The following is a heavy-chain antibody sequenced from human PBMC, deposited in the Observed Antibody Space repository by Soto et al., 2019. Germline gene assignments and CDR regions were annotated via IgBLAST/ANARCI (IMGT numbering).Heavy chain of an antibody. CDR3: AHGSGWLFDY. CDR1: GFSLSSRHVA. CDR2: IYWDGDE. D-gene: IGHD6-19*01. Sequence: ITLKESGPTLVKPTQTLTLTCAFTGFSLSSRHVAVGWIRQPPGKAPEWLALIYWDGDEHYSPSLKSRLTLTKDTSKNQVILTMADMDPEDTATYFCAHGSGWLFDYWGQGTLVTVSS. V-gene: IGHV2-5*02. J-gene: IGHJ4*02.